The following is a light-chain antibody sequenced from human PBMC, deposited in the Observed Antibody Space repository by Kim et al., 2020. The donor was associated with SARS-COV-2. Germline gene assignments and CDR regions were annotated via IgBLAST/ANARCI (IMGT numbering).Light chain of an antibody. CDR3: QSYDSSNLKV. V-gene: IGLV6-57*02. CDR1: SGSIATNY. CDR2: EDN. Sequence: NFMLTQPHSVSESPGKTVTISCTGSSGSIATNYVQWYQQRPGRAPTTVIFEDNQRPSGVPDRFSGSIDRSSNSASLTISGLKTEDEADYYCQSYDSSNLKVFGGGTQLTVL. J-gene: IGLJ3*02.